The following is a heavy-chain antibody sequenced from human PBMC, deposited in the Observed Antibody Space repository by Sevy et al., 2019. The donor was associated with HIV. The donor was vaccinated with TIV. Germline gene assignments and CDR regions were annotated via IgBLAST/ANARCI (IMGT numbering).Heavy chain of an antibody. CDR2: ISSNGGST. V-gene: IGHV3-64*02. CDR3: ARGREYSSSSVAYDI. Sequence: GGSLRLSCPASGFTFGSYAMHWVRQAPGKGLEYVSAISSNGGSTYYADSVKGRFTISRDNSKNTLYLQMGSLRAEDMAVYYCARGREYSSSSVAYDIWGQGTMVTVSS. J-gene: IGHJ3*02. CDR1: GFTFGSYA. D-gene: IGHD6-6*01.